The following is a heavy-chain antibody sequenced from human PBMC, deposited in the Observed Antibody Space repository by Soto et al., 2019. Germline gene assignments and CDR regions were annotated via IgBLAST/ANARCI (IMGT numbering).Heavy chain of an antibody. Sequence: PGGSLRLSCAASGFTFSSYGMHWVRQAPGKGLEWVAVISYDGSNKYYADSVKGRFTISRDNSKNTLYLQMNSLRAEATAVYYCAKQRGWGGYDYIYNWFDTWGRGTLVRVSS. CDR1: GFTFSSYG. CDR3: AKQRGWGGYDYIYNWFDT. D-gene: IGHD5-12*01. J-gene: IGHJ5*02. V-gene: IGHV3-30*18. CDR2: ISYDGSNK.